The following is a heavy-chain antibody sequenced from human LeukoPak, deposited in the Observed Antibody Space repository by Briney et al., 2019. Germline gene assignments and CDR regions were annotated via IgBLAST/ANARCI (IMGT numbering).Heavy chain of an antibody. CDR1: GSGFNFNRFD. V-gene: IGHV3-33*01. CDR2: IWYDGSNK. J-gene: IGHJ6*02. Sequence: GGSLRLSCAASGSGFNFNRFDMHWVRQAPGKGLEWVAVIWYDGSNKYYVDSVKGRFIISRDNSKSTLYLQMNSLRAEDTAVYYCASTNAYNRDYSYYYGMDVWGQGTTVTVSS. D-gene: IGHD1-7*01. CDR3: ASTNAYNRDYSYYYGMDV.